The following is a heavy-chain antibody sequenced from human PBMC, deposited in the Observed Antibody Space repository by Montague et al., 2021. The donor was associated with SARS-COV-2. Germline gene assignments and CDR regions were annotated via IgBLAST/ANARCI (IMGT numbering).Heavy chain of an antibody. J-gene: IGHJ4*02. D-gene: IGHD2-15*01. Sequence: SETLSLTCAVYGGSFNDYYWGWIRQPPGKGLEWIGDINHGGSTNYSPSLKSRVTISADTSKNQFSLKLKSVTAADTANYYCARGHQAVALIVVVMIGAEYYFDSWGQGSLVTVSS. CDR2: INHGGST. V-gene: IGHV4-34*01. CDR1: GGSFNDYY. CDR3: ARGHQAVALIVVVMIGAEYYFDS.